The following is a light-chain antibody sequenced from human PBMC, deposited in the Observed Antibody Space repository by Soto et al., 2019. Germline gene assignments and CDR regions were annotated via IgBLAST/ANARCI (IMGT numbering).Light chain of an antibody. CDR2: GVS. CDR1: QRVSSY. CDR3: LQIHTFPRT. J-gene: IGKJ2*01. Sequence: IQLTQSPSFVSASVGDRVTITCRARQRVSSYLNWYQQKPRKTPKLLISGVSTLESGVSARFSGSGSTTDFSLTISSLQPEDAATYYCLQIHTFPRTFGQGTKVEIK. V-gene: IGKV1-9*01.